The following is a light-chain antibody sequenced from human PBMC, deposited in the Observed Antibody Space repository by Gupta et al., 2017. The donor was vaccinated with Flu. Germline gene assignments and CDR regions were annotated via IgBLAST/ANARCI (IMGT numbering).Light chain of an antibody. CDR2: DDS. Sequence: SYVLTQPPSVSVAPGQTARISCGGNNIGSKSVHWYQQKPGQAPMLGVYDDSDRPSGIPQRFSGSNPVNTATRTISRVEAGDEADDFCQVWDSGSDEVVFGGGTKLTVL. V-gene: IGLV3-21*02. CDR1: NIGSKS. CDR3: QVWDSGSDEVV. J-gene: IGLJ2*01.